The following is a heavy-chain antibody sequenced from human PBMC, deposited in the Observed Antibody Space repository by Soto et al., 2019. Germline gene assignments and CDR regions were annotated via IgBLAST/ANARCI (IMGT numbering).Heavy chain of an antibody. Sequence: DVQLLESGGGLVQSGVSLRLSCAASGFAFSNYVLGWVRQAPGKGLEWVSAISGSGADTYYAGSVKGRFTISRDNSKNTLYLPMNSLSAEDTAVFYCARRRGEGFFDNWGQGTLVTVSS. CDR2: ISGSGADT. V-gene: IGHV3-23*01. D-gene: IGHD3-16*01. J-gene: IGHJ4*02. CDR3: ARRRGEGFFDN. CDR1: GFAFSNYV.